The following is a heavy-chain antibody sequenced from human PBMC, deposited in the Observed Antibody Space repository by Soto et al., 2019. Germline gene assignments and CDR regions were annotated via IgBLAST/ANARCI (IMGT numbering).Heavy chain of an antibody. CDR1: RTIFSSYT. J-gene: IGHJ6*02. V-gene: IGHV1-69*08. CDR3: ARGLGGRMDD. CDR2: IIPILGET. Sequence: QVQLVQSGAEVKKPGSSVRVSCKASRTIFSSYTISWVRQAPGQGLEWMGRIIPILGETNSAQKFQGRVTPTADKSTNTAYMELNRLRLEDTALYYCARGLGGRMDDWGQGTTVTVSS. D-gene: IGHD3-16*01.